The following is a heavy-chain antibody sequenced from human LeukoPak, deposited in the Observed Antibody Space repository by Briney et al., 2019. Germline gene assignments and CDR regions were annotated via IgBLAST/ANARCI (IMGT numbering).Heavy chain of an antibody. CDR1: GFTFSSYS. CDR2: ISSSSSYI. D-gene: IGHD4-17*01. CDR3: ARAVYGFDAFDI. V-gene: IGHV3-21*01. Sequence: GGSLRLSCAVSGFTFSSYSMKWVRQAPGKGLEWVSSISSSSSYIYYADSVKGRFTISRDNAKNSLYLQMNSLRAEDTAVYYCARAVYGFDAFDIWGQGTMVTVSS. J-gene: IGHJ3*02.